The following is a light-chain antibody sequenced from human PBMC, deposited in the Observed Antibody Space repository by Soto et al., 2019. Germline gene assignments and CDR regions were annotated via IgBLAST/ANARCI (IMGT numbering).Light chain of an antibody. J-gene: IGKJ5*01. CDR1: QGISSY. CDR2: SAS. Sequence: AIRMTQSPSSLSASTGDRVTITCRASQGISSYLAWYQQKPGKAPKLLIRSASTLQRGVPSRFSGSGSRTGFTLTIADLQPDDFGTYYCQQSLTMPITFGHGTRLEIK. V-gene: IGKV1-8*01. CDR3: QQSLTMPIT.